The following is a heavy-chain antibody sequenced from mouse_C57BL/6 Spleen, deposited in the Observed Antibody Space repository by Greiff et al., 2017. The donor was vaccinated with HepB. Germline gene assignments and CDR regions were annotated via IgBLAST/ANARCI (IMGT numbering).Heavy chain of an antibody. CDR2: INPGSGGT. CDR3: AREGYGGGGMDY. V-gene: IGHV1-54*01. D-gene: IGHD2-2*01. Sequence: QVQLQQSGAELVRPGTSVKVSCKASGYAFTNYLIEWVKQRPGQGLEWIGVINPGSGGTNYNEKFKGKATLTADKSSSTAYMQLSSLTSEDSAVYFCAREGYGGGGMDYWGQGTSVTVSS. CDR1: GYAFTNYL. J-gene: IGHJ4*01.